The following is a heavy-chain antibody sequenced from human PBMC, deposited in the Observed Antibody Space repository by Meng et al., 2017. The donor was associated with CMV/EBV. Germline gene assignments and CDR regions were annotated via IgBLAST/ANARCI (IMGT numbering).Heavy chain of an antibody. CDR1: GFTFSGYY. J-gene: IGHJ4*02. CDR3: ARGSSIAARH. V-gene: IGHV3-11*04. Sequence: GGSLRLSCAASGFTFSGYYMSWIRQAPGKGLEWVSYINTIGTTIYYADSVKGRFTISRDNAKNSLYLQMNSLRAEDTAVYYCARGSSIAARHWGQGTLVTVSS. CDR2: INTIGTTI. D-gene: IGHD6-6*01.